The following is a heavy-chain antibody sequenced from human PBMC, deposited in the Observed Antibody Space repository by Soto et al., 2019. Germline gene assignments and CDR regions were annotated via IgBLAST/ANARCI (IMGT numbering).Heavy chain of an antibody. CDR2: ISYSGST. Sequence: QVQLQESGPGLVKPSQTLSLTCTVSGGSISSGGYYWSWIRQHPGKGLEWIGYISYSGSTYYNPSLKSRVTISVDTSKNQFSLKLSSVTAADTAVYYCASPVWPGANWYFDLWGRGTLVTVSS. D-gene: IGHD2-21*01. V-gene: IGHV4-31*03. CDR1: GGSISSGGYY. J-gene: IGHJ2*01. CDR3: ASPVWPGANWYFDL.